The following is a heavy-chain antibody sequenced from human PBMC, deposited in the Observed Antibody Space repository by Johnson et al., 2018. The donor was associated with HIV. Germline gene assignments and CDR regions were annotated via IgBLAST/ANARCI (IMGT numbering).Heavy chain of an antibody. D-gene: IGHD2/OR15-2a*01. V-gene: IGHV3-20*04. CDR2: INWNGGKT. Sequence: MLLVESGGGLVQPGGSLRLSCVASGFTFDDYDMSWVRQAPGKGLEWVSGINWNGGKTGYADSVKGRFTISRDNAKNSLYVQMNSLRAEDTALYFCTRGQYLSPFDAFDIWGQGTMVTVSS. CDR1: GFTFDDYD. CDR3: TRGQYLSPFDAFDI. J-gene: IGHJ3*02.